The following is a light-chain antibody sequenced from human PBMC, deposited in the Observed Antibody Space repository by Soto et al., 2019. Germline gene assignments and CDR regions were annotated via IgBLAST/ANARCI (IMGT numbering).Light chain of an antibody. CDR2: VAS. Sequence: DIQMTQSPSSLSASVGVRVTITCRASQGISNYLAWYQQQPGKVPKLLIYVASTFQSGVPSRFRISGFGTDFTVTISSLKPEDVATCYCQKYNSAPWTFGQGTKMEIK. V-gene: IGKV1-27*01. J-gene: IGKJ1*01. CDR1: QGISNY. CDR3: QKYNSAPWT.